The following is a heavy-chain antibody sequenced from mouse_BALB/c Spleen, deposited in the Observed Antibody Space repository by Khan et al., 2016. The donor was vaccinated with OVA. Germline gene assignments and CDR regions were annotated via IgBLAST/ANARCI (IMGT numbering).Heavy chain of an antibody. J-gene: IGHJ4*01. D-gene: IGHD2-14*01. CDR2: INTYTGEP. CDR1: GYTFTTYG. Sequence: QIQLVQSGPELKKPGVTVTISCKASGYTFTTYGMNWVKQAPGKGLKWMGWINTYTGEPTYVDDFKGRFAFSLKTSASTAYLQINNLKNEDTATYYCARVGYSGTMGYWGQGTSVTVSS. CDR3: ARVGYSGTMGY. V-gene: IGHV9-3-1*01.